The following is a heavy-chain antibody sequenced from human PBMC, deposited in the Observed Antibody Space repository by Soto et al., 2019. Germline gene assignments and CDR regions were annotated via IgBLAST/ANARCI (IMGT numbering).Heavy chain of an antibody. CDR3: ARPPSDRNFYRGLAV. Sequence: QVQLVQSGAELKKPGSSVKVSCKASGGTFSKYAISWVRQAPGQGLEWLGGIIPMFGTPNYAQKFQGRVTNSADESTTTAYLELSSLRAADTAVYFCARPPSDRNFYRGLAVWGQGTTVTVSS. J-gene: IGHJ6*02. D-gene: IGHD3-22*01. V-gene: IGHV1-69*01. CDR2: IIPMFGTP. CDR1: GGTFSKYA.